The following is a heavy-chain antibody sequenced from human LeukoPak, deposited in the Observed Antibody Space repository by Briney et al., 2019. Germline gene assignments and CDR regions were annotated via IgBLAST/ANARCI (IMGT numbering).Heavy chain of an antibody. CDR1: GGTFSGYA. J-gene: IGHJ4*02. D-gene: IGHD5-18*01. Sequence: GASVKVSCKASGGTFSGYAISWVRQAPGQGLEWMGGIIPIFGTANYAQKFQGRVTITADKSTSTAYMELSSLRSEDTAVYYCARDEIYGYSYGYSFDYWGQGTLVTVSS. CDR2: IIPIFGTA. V-gene: IGHV1-69*06. CDR3: ARDEIYGYSYGYSFDY.